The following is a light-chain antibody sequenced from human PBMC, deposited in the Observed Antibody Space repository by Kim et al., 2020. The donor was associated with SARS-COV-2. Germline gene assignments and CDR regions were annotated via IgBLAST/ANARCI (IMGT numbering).Light chain of an antibody. CDR3: QVWDSSGDHQAV. CDR1: KIGSKS. V-gene: IGLV3-21*04. Sequence: PGEAALITCGGSKIGSKSVLWYQQKPGQAPLLVMYYNRDRPSGIPERFSGSNSGNTATLSISRVEAGDEADYYCQVWDSSGDHQAVFGTGTKVTVL. J-gene: IGLJ1*01. CDR2: YNR.